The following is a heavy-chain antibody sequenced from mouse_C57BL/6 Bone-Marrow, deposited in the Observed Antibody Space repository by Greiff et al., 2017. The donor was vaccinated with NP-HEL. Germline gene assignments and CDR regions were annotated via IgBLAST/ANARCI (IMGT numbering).Heavy chain of an antibody. D-gene: IGHD1-1*01. CDR2: IYPGSGST. Sequence: VQLQQSGAELVKPGASVKMSCKASGYTFTSYWITWVKQRPGQGLEWIGDIYPGSGSTNYNEKFKSKATLTVDTSSSTAYMQLSSLTSEDSAVYYCARRDTTEEAWFAYWGQGTLVTVSA. CDR3: ARRDTTEEAWFAY. J-gene: IGHJ3*01. V-gene: IGHV1-55*01. CDR1: GYTFTSYW.